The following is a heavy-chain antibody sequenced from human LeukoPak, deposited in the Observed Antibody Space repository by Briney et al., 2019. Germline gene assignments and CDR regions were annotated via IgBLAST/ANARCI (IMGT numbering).Heavy chain of an antibody. V-gene: IGHV3-48*03. CDR2: ISESGSAI. CDR1: GFTFSSYE. Sequence: PGGSLRLSCAASGFTFSSYEMNWVRLAPGKGLEWVSYISESGSAIYYADSVKGRFTISRDNAKNPQYLQMDSLRAEDPAVYYCARDQYNYGYVSWFDPWGQGTLVTVSS. J-gene: IGHJ5*02. CDR3: ARDQYNYGYVSWFDP. D-gene: IGHD5-18*01.